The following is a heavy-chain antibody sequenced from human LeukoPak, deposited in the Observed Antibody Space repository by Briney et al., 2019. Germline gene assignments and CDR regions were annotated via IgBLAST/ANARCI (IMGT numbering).Heavy chain of an antibody. CDR1: GASITNNN. CDR3: ARDVVVPYFDPPPDYVYHGMDV. CDR2: FLDGGTA. D-gene: IGHD2-15*01. Sequence: SETLSLTCSVSGASITNNNWNWIRQAPGGGLEWIGYFLDGGTANSNPSLKSRVSISGDTSGNQISLKLTSVTAADSGVYYCARDVVVPYFDPPPDYVYHGMDVWGQGTAVIVSS. J-gene: IGHJ6*02. V-gene: IGHV4-59*01.